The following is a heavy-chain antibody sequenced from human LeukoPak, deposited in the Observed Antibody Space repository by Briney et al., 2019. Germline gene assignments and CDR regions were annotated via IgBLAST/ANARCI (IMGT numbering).Heavy chain of an antibody. CDR1: GGSISSYY. V-gene: IGHV4-59*01. CDR2: IYYSGST. D-gene: IGHD6-19*01. J-gene: IGHJ4*02. CDR3: ARDPYSSGHFDY. Sequence: SETLSLTCTVSGGSISSYYWSWIRQPPGKGLEWIGYIYYSGSTNYNPSLKSRVTISIDTSKNQFSLKLSSVTAADTAVYYCARDPYSSGHFDYWGRGTLVTVSS.